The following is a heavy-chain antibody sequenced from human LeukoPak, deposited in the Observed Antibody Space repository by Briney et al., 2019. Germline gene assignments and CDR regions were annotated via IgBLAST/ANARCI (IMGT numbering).Heavy chain of an antibody. J-gene: IGHJ6*03. V-gene: IGHV1-69*05. CDR3: ARGAYYDFWSGYSDPYYYYMDV. Sequence: GASVKVSCKAPGGTFSSYAISWVRQAPGQGLEWMGGIIPIFGTANYAQKFQGRVTITTDESTSTAYMELSSLRSEDTAVYYCARGAYYDFWSGYSDPYYYYMDVWAKGPRSPSP. D-gene: IGHD3-3*01. CDR1: GGTFSSYA. CDR2: IIPIFGTA.